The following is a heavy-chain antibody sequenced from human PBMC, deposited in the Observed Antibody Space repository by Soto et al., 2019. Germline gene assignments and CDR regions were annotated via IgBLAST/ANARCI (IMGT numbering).Heavy chain of an antibody. CDR2: IYYSGST. Sequence: SETLSLTCTVSGGSISSSSYYWSWIRQHPGKGLERIGYIYYSGSTYYNPSLKSRVTISVDTSKNQFSLKLSSVTAADTAVYYCAREGESSFGDVYYYYMDVWGKGTTVNVSS. D-gene: IGHD3-16*01. CDR1: GGSISSSSYY. CDR3: AREGESSFGDVYYYYMDV. V-gene: IGHV4-31*03. J-gene: IGHJ6*03.